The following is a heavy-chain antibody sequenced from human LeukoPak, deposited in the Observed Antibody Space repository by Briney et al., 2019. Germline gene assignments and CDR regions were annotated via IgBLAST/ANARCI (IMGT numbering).Heavy chain of an antibody. J-gene: IGHJ4*02. CDR3: ARRQYYDSTGYFVY. CDR1: GNSISSYGW. V-gene: IGHV4-4*02. CDR2: IYHRGST. D-gene: IGHD3-22*01. Sequence: SETLSLTCTVSGNSISSYGWWTWVRQPPGRGLEWIGEIYHRGSTNYNPSLKSRVTISIDKSRNQFSLMLSSVTAADTAVYYCARRQYYDSTGYFVYWGRGTLVSVSS.